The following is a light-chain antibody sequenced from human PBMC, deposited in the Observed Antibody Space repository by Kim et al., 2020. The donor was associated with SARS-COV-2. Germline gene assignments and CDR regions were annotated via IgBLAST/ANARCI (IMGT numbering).Light chain of an antibody. CDR3: AVWDDSLKQGV. CDR1: SSNIGSNN. V-gene: IGLV1-44*01. Sequence: QSVLTQPPSASGTPGQRVTIYCSGSSSNIGSNNVVWYQQLPGAAPNLLIYSNNQRPSGIPDRFSGSRSGTSASLAISGLQSGDEADYYCAVWDDSLKQGVFGGGTQLTVL. J-gene: IGLJ3*02. CDR2: SNN.